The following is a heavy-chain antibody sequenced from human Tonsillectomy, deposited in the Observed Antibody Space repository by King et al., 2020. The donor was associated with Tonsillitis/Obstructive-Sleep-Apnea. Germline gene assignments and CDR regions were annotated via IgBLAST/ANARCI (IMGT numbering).Heavy chain of an antibody. CDR2: INGDGSST. D-gene: IGHD3-9*01. J-gene: IGHJ4*02. Sequence: VQLVESGGGLVQPGGSLRLSCAASGFTFSTYWMHWVRQAPGKGLVWVSRINGDGSSTSYADSVKGRFTISRDNAKNTLYLQMNGLRAYDTAVYFCANLYDLFTGYYFDYWRQGTLVTVSS. CDR1: GFTFSTYW. CDR3: ANLYDLFTGYYFDY. V-gene: IGHV3-74*01.